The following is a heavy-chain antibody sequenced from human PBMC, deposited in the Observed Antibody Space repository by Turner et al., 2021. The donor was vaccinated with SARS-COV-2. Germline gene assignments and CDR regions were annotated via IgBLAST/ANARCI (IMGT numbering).Heavy chain of an antibody. D-gene: IGHD1-26*01. J-gene: IGHJ6*02. Sequence: QVQLQESGPGLVKPSETLSLTCTVSGGSISSKSWSWIRQSPGKGLEWIGYIYKIGSTDYNPTLRSRVTISVDTSKNQFSLKLSSVTAADTAGYYCARHQGSASGYDYGMNVWGQGTAVIVSS. CDR2: IYKIGST. V-gene: IGHV4-59*08. CDR3: ARHQGSASGYDYGMNV. CDR1: GGSISSKS.